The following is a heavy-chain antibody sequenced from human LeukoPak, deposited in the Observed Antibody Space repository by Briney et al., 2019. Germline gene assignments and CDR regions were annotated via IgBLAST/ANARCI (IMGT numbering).Heavy chain of an antibody. CDR2: IKQDGSEK. D-gene: IGHD3-22*01. V-gene: IGHV3-7*01. J-gene: IGHJ4*02. CDR3: ARDYYYDSSGYVFDY. Sequence: SGGSLSLSCAASGFTFSSYWMSWVRQAPGKGQEWVANIKQDGSEKYYVDSVKGRFTISRDNAKNSLYLQMNSLRAEDTAVYYCARDYYYDSSGYVFDYWGQGTLVTVSS. CDR1: GFTFSSYW.